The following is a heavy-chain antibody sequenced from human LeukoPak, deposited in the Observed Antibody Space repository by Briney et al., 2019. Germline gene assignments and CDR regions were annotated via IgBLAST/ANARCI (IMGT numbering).Heavy chain of an antibody. Sequence: GSLRLSCAASGFTFDDYGMSWVRQAPGKGLEWVSGINWNGGSTGYADSVKGRFTISRDNAKNSLHLQMNSLRAEDTALYHCARDRNPYDSSGYYYSPDAFDIWGQGTMVTVSS. J-gene: IGHJ3*02. CDR2: INWNGGST. CDR3: ARDRNPYDSSGYYYSPDAFDI. V-gene: IGHV3-20*01. D-gene: IGHD3-22*01. CDR1: GFTFDDYG.